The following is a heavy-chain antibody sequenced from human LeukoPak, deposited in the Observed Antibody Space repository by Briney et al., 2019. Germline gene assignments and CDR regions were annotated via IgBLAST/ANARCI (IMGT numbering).Heavy chain of an antibody. Sequence: PGGSLRLSYVVSGFTFSDYEMAWVRQAPGMGLEWISYISNSGDPIRYADAVKGRFAISRDNAKNSVSLQMNSLRVDDTGLYFCAGGPQYSGSYGDWGQGTLVTVSS. CDR2: ISNSGDPI. CDR1: GFTFSDYE. D-gene: IGHD1-26*01. J-gene: IGHJ4*02. V-gene: IGHV3-48*03. CDR3: AGGPQYSGSYGD.